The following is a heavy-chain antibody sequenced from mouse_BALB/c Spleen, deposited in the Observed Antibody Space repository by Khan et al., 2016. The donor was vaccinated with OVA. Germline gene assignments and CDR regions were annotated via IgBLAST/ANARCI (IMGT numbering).Heavy chain of an antibody. CDR1: GYTFTSYY. V-gene: IGHV1S56*01. CDR2: IYPGNINT. CDR3: TMEGYYGNDRAWFAY. D-gene: IGHD2-2*01. Sequence: QVQLQQSGPELVKPGTSVRISCKASGYTFTSYYLYWVKQRPGQGLEWIGWIYPGNINTEYNEKFKGKATLTADKYSSTSYMHLTSLTSEDSAVYYCTMEGYYGNDRAWFAYWGQGTLVTVSA. J-gene: IGHJ3*01.